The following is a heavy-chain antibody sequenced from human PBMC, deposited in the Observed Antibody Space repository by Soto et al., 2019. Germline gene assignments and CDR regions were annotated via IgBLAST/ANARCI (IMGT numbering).Heavy chain of an antibody. CDR3: ARGGCSSCTFGP. V-gene: IGHV4-59*01. Sequence: QVQLQESGPGLVKPSETLYLTCTVSGGSITRNYWSWIRQPPGKGLEWIGFIHDSGSTNYNSSLKSRVTMSVDVSKNQCSLKLTSVTAADTAVYYCARGGCSSCTFGPWGQGTLVTVSP. J-gene: IGHJ5*02. D-gene: IGHD6-6*01. CDR1: GGSITRNY. CDR2: IHDSGST.